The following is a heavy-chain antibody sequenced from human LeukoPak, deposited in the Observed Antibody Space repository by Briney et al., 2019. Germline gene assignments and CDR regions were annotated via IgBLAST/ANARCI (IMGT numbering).Heavy chain of an antibody. CDR1: GFTFSSYA. Sequence: GGSLRLSCAASGFTFSSYAMTWVRQAPGKGLEWVSTIGNSGATTYYADSVKGRFTISRDNTENTLHLQMNSLRAEDTAVYYCARDSQFDCWGQGSLVTVSS. CDR2: IGNSGATT. CDR3: ARDSQFDC. V-gene: IGHV3-23*01. J-gene: IGHJ4*02.